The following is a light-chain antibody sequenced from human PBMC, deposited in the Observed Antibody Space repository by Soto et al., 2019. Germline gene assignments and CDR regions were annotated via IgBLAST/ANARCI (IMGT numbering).Light chain of an antibody. Sequence: EIVLTQSPSTLSVSPGERVTLSCRASQSVDINLAWYQQKPGQAPRLLIYGASTRATDMPGRFSGRRAGAEFTLTISSLQSEDFAVYYCQQYRSWPRTFGQGTKVDIK. CDR2: GAS. V-gene: IGKV3-15*01. CDR3: QQYRSWPRT. CDR1: QSVDIN. J-gene: IGKJ1*01.